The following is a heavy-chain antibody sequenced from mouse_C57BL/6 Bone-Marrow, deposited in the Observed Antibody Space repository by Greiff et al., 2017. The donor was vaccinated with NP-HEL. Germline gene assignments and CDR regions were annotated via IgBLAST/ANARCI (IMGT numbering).Heavy chain of an antibody. CDR2: IYPRSGNT. Sequence: QVQLKESGAELARPGASVKLSCKASGYTFTSYGISWVKQRTGQGLEWIGEIYPRSGNTYYNEKFKGKATLTADKSSSTAYMELRSLTSEDSAVYFCAREGVYDGYFPFAYWGQGTLVTVSA. V-gene: IGHV1-81*01. D-gene: IGHD2-3*01. CDR3: AREGVYDGYFPFAY. CDR1: GYTFTSYG. J-gene: IGHJ3*01.